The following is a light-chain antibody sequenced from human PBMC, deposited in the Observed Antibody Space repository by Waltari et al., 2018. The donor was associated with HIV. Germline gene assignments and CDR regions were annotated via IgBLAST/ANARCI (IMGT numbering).Light chain of an antibody. CDR2: GAV. CDR3: QQYDKYPLT. Sequence: DIQMTQSPSSLSASVGDRVTITCRASQGISKSMSWFQHKPGTAPKSLIYGAVNLQSGVPSRFSGRGSGTEFTLTISSLQPEDSATYYCQQYDKYPLTFGHGTKVEI. CDR1: QGISKS. V-gene: IGKV1-16*01. J-gene: IGKJ4*01.